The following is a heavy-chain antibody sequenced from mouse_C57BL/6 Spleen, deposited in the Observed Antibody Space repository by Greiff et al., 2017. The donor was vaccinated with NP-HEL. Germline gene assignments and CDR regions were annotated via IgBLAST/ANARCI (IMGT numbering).Heavy chain of an antibody. CDR3: ARGITEAWFAY. CDR2: IDPSDSYT. Sequence: VQLQQPGAELVMPGASVKLSCKASGYTFTSYWMHWVKQRPGQGLEWIGEIDPSDSYTNYNQKFKGKSTLTVDKSSSTAYMQLSSLTSEDSAVYYCARGITEAWFAYWGQGTLVTVSA. V-gene: IGHV1-69*01. D-gene: IGHD1-1*01. CDR1: GYTFTSYW. J-gene: IGHJ3*01.